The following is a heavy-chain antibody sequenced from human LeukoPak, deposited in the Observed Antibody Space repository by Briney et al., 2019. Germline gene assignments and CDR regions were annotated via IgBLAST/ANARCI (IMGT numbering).Heavy chain of an antibody. J-gene: IGHJ4*02. V-gene: IGHV1-24*01. CDR1: GYTLTELS. Sequence: ASVNVSCKVSGYTLTELSMHWVRQAPGKGLEWMGGFDPEDGETIYAQKFQGRVTMTEDTSTDTAYMELSSLRSEDTAVYYCATNDYSNYGRSVYWGQGTLVTVSS. CDR2: FDPEDGET. CDR3: ATNDYSNYGRSVY. D-gene: IGHD4-11*01.